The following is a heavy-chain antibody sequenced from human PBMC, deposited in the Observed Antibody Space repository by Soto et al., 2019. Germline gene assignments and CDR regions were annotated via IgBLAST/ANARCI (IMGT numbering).Heavy chain of an antibody. Sequence: GGSLRLSCAASGFTFSSYAMSWVRQPPGKGLEWVSAISGSGGSTYYADSVKGRFIISRDNSKNTLYLRMSSLSAEDTAVYFCAKDEAGCSSTSCPSPPGGMDVWGQGTTVTVSS. V-gene: IGHV3-23*01. CDR3: AKDEAGCSSTSCPSPPGGMDV. CDR2: ISGSGGST. CDR1: GFTFSSYA. D-gene: IGHD2-2*01. J-gene: IGHJ6*02.